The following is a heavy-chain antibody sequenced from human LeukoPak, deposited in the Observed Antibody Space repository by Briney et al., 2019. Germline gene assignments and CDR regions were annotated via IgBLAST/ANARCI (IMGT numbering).Heavy chain of an antibody. D-gene: IGHD3-16*02. CDR2: IYYSGST. V-gene: IGHV4-59*01. J-gene: IGHJ5*02. CDR3: ARGTRGDYVWGSYRSYNWFDP. CDR1: GGSISSYY. Sequence: SETLSLTCTVSGGSISSYYWSWIRQPPGKGLEWIGYIYYSGSTNCNPSLKSRVTISVDTSKNQFSLKLSSVTAADTAVYYCARGTRGDYVWGSYRSYNWFDPWGQGTLVTVSS.